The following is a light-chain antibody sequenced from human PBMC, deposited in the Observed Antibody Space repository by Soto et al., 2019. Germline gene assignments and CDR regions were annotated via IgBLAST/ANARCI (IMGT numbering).Light chain of an antibody. V-gene: IGKV3-20*01. CDR3: QQYGSSLGT. CDR2: GAS. CDR1: QSVSSSY. J-gene: IGKJ1*01. Sequence: EIELTQSPGTLSLSPGERATLSCRASQSVSSSYLAWYQQKPGQAPRLLIYGASSRATGIPDRFSGSGSGTDFTLTISRLEPEDFAVYYCQQYGSSLGTFGQGTKWIS.